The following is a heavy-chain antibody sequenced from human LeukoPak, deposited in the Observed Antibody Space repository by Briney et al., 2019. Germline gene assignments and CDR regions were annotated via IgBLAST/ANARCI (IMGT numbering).Heavy chain of an antibody. Sequence: GSLRLSCVASGITFSSYDMSWVRQAPGKGLEWISAISDRGKTDYADSVKGRFTISGDNSKNTLYLQLSSLRADDTAIYYCAKLPTIFGVADSFDIWGQGTLVTVSS. J-gene: IGHJ3*02. V-gene: IGHV3-23*01. D-gene: IGHD3-3*01. CDR1: GITFSSYD. CDR2: ISDRGKT. CDR3: AKLPTIFGVADSFDI.